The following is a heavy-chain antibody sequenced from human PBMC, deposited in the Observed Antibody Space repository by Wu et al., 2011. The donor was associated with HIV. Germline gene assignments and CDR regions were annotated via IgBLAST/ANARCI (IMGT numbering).Heavy chain of an antibody. CDR3: ARDRFAAADALDI. CDR1: GYTFTNSY. D-gene: IGHD6-13*01. J-gene: IGHJ3*02. Sequence: QVQLVQSGAEVKKPGASVKVSCKASGYTFTNSYLHWVRQATGQGLEWIGIINPSGGGTSYAQKFQGRVTMTRDTSTSTVYMELSSLRSEDTAVYYCARDRFAAADALDIWGQGTMVTVSS. CDR2: INPSGGGT. V-gene: IGHV1-46*01.